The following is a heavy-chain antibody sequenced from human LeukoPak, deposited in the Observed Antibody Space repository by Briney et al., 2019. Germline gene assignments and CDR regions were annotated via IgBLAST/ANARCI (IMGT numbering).Heavy chain of an antibody. CDR1: GGSVSSGSYY. D-gene: IGHD2-15*01. J-gene: IGHJ4*02. CDR3: ARGPRGYCTGGSCYHY. Sequence: SETLSLTCTVSGGSVSSGSYYWSWIRQPPGKGLELIGYIYYSGNTNYSPSLKSRVTISVDTSKNQFSLRLSSVTAADTAVYYCARGPRGYCTGGSCYHYWGQGTLVTVSS. V-gene: IGHV4-61*01. CDR2: IYYSGNT.